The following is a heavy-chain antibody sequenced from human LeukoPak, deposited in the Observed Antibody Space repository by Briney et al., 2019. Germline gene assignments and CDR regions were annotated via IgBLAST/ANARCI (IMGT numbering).Heavy chain of an antibody. CDR1: GFTFSSNY. V-gene: IGHV3-53*04. CDR2: IYSGGST. CDR3: ASNYSPYYYGSGSYSDDAFDI. J-gene: IGHJ3*02. Sequence: GGSLRLSCAASGFTFSSNYMSWVRQAPGKGLEWVSVIYSGGSTYYSDSVKGRFTISRHNSKNTLYLQMNSLRAEDTAVYYCASNYSPYYYGSGSYSDDAFDIWRQGTMVTVSS. D-gene: IGHD3-10*01.